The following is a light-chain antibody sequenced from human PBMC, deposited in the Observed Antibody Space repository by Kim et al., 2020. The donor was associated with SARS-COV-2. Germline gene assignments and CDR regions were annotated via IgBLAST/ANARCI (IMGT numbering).Light chain of an antibody. V-gene: IGKV3-20*01. CDR1: QSVTNNY. CDR2: GAS. CDR3: QQYGSGRT. Sequence: EIVLTQSPGPLSLSPGERATVSCRASQSVTNNYLAWYQQKPGQAPRLLIYGASSRFTGIPDRFSGSGSGTDFTLIISRLEPEDFAVYYYQQYGSGRTFGQGTKVDIK. J-gene: IGKJ1*01.